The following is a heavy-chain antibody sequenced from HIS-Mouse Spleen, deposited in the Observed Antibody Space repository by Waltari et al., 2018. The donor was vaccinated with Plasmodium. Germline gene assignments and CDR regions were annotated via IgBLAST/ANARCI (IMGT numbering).Heavy chain of an antibody. D-gene: IGHD3-3*01. CDR2: IDYSGST. CDR3: AREPPYYDFWSGYYDY. CDR1: GVSLSSSSSY. V-gene: IGHV4-39*07. Sequence: QLQLQESGPGLVKPSETLSLTCTVSGVSLSSSSSYCGWIRHPPGKGLEWIGRIDYSGSTYYNPALKSRVTISVDTSKNQFSLKLSSVTAADTAVYYCAREPPYYDFWSGYYDYWGQGTLVTVSS. J-gene: IGHJ4*02.